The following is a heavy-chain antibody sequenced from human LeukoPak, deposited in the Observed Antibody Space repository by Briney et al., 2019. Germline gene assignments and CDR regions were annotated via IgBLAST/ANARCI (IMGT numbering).Heavy chain of an antibody. D-gene: IGHD3-9*01. CDR2: IYYSGSA. CDR3: ARGQLRYFDWSSYDAFDI. J-gene: IGHJ3*02. CDR1: GGSISSYY. V-gene: IGHV4-59*01. Sequence: SETLSLTCTVSGGSISSYYWSWIRQPPGKGLEWIGYIYYSGSANYNPSLKSRVTISVDTSKNQFSLKLSSVTAADTAVYYCARGQLRYFDWSSYDAFDIWGQGTMVTVSS.